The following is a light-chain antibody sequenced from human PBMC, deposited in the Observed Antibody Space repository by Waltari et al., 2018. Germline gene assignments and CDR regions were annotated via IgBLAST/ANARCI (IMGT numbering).Light chain of an antibody. CDR2: DVS. J-gene: IGLJ3*02. Sequence: QSALTQPASVSGSPGQSITISCTGTSSDVGTYNSVSWYQGHPGQRPKVIIYDVSDRPSGVSARFSASKSGNTASLTISGLQAEDEADYYCSSQSSNNVVLFGGGTKVTVL. CDR1: SSDVGTYNS. V-gene: IGLV2-14*03. CDR3: SSQSSNNVVL.